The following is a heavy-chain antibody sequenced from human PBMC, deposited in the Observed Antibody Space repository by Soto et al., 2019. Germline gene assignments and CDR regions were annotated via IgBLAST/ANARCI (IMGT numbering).Heavy chain of an antibody. Sequence: SVKVSCKASGGTFSSYAISWVRQAPGQGLEWMGGINPIFGTPHYAQKYQGRVTITADTFTNTAYMELTRLTSDDTAVYFCARECSHLESWGKGTLSTAPQ. CDR2: INPIFGTP. CDR1: GGTFSSYA. D-gene: IGHD2-15*01. CDR3: ARECSHLES. J-gene: IGHJ4*02. V-gene: IGHV1-69*06.